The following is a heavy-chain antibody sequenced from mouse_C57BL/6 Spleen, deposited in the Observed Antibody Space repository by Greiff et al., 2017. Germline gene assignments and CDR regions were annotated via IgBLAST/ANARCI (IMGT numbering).Heavy chain of an antibody. Sequence: QVQLKQSGAELARPGASVKLSCKASGYTFTSYGISWVKQRTGQGLEWIGEIYPRSGNTYYNEKFKGKATLTADKSSSTAYMELRSLTSEDSAVYFCERAGYIYAMDYWGQGTSVTVSS. V-gene: IGHV1-81*01. CDR3: ERAGYIYAMDY. CDR2: IYPRSGNT. J-gene: IGHJ4*01. D-gene: IGHD2-2*01. CDR1: GYTFTSYG.